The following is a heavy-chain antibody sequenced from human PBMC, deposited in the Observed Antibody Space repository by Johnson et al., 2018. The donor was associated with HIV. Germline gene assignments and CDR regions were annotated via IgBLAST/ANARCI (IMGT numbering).Heavy chain of an antibody. J-gene: IGHJ3*01. CDR3: ARDLVVGDHSAPLTHAFDV. Sequence: MLLVESGGVVVQPGGSLRLSCAASGFTFDDYAMHWVRQAPGKGLEWVGRIKSKTDGGTTDYAAPVKGRFTISRDDSKNTLYLQMNSLRVEDTAVYYCARDLVVGDHSAPLTHAFDVWGQGTMVTVSS. CDR1: GFTFDDYA. V-gene: IGHV3-15*01. CDR2: IKSKTDGGTT. D-gene: IGHD1-26*01.